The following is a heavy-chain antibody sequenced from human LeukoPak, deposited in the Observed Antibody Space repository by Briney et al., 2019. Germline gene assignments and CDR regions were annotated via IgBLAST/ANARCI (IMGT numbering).Heavy chain of an antibody. CDR1: GYTLTELS. CDR3: ATTLSWLRHNWFDP. CDR2: FDPEDGET. V-gene: IGHV1-24*01. Sequence: ASVKVSCKVSGYTLTELSMHWVRQAPGKGLERTGGFDPEDGETIYAQKFQGRVTMTEDTSTDTAYMELSSLRSGDTAVYYCATTLSWLRHNWFDPWGQGTLVTVSS. J-gene: IGHJ5*02. D-gene: IGHD5-12*01.